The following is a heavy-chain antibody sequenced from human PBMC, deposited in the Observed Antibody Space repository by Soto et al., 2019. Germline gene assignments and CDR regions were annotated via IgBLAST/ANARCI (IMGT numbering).Heavy chain of an antibody. Sequence: EVQLVESGGDLVQPGGSLRLSCAASGFTFSAFDMNWVRQAPGKGLEWLSYISSSGDNIYSADSVRGRFTISRDNARKSPYLEMHSLRVEDTAVYYCARDNDYGGHFDFWGQGTLVTVSS. CDR2: ISSSGDNI. J-gene: IGHJ4*02. V-gene: IGHV3-48*03. D-gene: IGHD4-17*01. CDR3: ARDNDYGGHFDF. CDR1: GFTFSAFD.